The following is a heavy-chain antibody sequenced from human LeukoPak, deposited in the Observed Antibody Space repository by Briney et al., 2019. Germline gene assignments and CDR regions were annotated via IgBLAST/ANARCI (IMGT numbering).Heavy chain of an antibody. CDR1: GFTFSSYA. Sequence: PGGSLRLSCAACGFTFSSYAMSLVRQAPGKGLEWVAVISYDGSNKYYADSVKGRFTISRDNSKNTLYLQMNSLRAEDTAVYYCARAGSGWYLYYFDYWGQGTLVTVSS. CDR3: ARAGSGWYLYYFDY. CDR2: ISYDGSNK. J-gene: IGHJ4*02. V-gene: IGHV3-30-3*01. D-gene: IGHD6-19*01.